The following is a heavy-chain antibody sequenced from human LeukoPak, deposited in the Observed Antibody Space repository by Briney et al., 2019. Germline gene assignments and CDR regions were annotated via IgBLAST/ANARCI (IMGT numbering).Heavy chain of an antibody. Sequence: PSETLSLTCTVSGGSISSYYWSWIRQPPGKGLEWIGYIYYSGSTNYNPSLKSRVTISVDTCKNQFSLKLSSVTAADTAVYYCARVTSSSWYDYNWFDPWGQGTLVTVSS. J-gene: IGHJ5*02. CDR2: IYYSGST. D-gene: IGHD6-13*01. CDR1: GGSISSYY. V-gene: IGHV4-59*01. CDR3: ARVTSSSWYDYNWFDP.